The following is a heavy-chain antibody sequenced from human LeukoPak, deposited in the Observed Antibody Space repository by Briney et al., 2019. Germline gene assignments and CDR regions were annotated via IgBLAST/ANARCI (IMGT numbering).Heavy chain of an antibody. CDR2: ISSSSSYI. D-gene: IGHD5-12*01. V-gene: IGHV3-21*01. J-gene: IGHJ4*02. Sequence: PGGSLRLSCAASGFTFSSYSMNWVRQAPGKGLEWVSSISSSSSYIYYADSVKGRFTISRDNAKNSLYLQMNSLRAEDTAAYYCARVLIGATDYWGQGTLVTVSS. CDR3: ARVLIGATDY. CDR1: GFTFSSYS.